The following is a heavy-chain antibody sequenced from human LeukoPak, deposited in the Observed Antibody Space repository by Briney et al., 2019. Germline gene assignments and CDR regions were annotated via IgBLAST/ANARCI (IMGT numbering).Heavy chain of an antibody. CDR2: IKQDGSEI. J-gene: IGHJ2*01. CDR1: GFTFTSYA. V-gene: IGHV3-7*05. CDR3: AKSPRESSGYYTPWYFDL. Sequence: GGSLRLSCAASGFTFTSYAMSWVRQAPGIRPEWVASIKQDGSEIQSVGSVKGRFTISRDNSKNTLYLQMNSLRAEDTAVYYCAKSPRESSGYYTPWYFDLWGRGTLVTVSS. D-gene: IGHD3-22*01.